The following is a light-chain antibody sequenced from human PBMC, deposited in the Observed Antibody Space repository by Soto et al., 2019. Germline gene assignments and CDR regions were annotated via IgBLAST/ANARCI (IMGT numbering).Light chain of an antibody. CDR3: QHYKTWPLS. Sequence: VLTQSPGTLSLSPGERASLSCRASQSVSSSYLAWYQQTPGQAPRLLINDASTRATGIPARFSGIGSGTEFTLIISSLQSEDFAVYYCQHYKTWPLSFGGGTKVDIK. CDR1: QSVSSSY. CDR2: DAS. V-gene: IGKV3-15*01. J-gene: IGKJ4*01.